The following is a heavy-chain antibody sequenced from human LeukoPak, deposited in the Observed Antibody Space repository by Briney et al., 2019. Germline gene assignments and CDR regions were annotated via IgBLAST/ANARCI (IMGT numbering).Heavy chain of an antibody. J-gene: IGHJ4*02. CDR3: ARVHQIGATRSYGY. Sequence: ASVRVSCKASGYTFTNYYIHWVRQAPGQGLECMGIINPSGGSTSYAQKFQGRVTMTRDMSTSTVYMELSSLRSEDTAVYYCARVHQIGATRSYGYWGQGTLVTVSS. V-gene: IGHV1-46*01. CDR2: INPSGGST. D-gene: IGHD5-18*01. CDR1: GYTFTNYY.